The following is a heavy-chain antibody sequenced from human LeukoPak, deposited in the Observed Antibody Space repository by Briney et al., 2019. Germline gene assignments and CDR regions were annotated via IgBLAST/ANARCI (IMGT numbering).Heavy chain of an antibody. Sequence: SDTLSLICNVSGRSIRGYYWRWIRQPAGRGREWFGRIHNSGSTNYNPPPKSRVTMLVVASKNHLSLKLISVITADTAAVYCWRRDWDDAFDIWSQGSLVTV. J-gene: IGHJ3*02. V-gene: IGHV4-4*07. CDR3: WRRDWDDAFDI. CDR2: IHNSGST. CDR1: GRSIRGYY. D-gene: IGHD3-9*01.